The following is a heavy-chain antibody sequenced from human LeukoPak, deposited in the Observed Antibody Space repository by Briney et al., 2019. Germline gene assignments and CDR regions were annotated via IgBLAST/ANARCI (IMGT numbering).Heavy chain of an antibody. V-gene: IGHV4-4*07. D-gene: IGHD5-18*01. CDR2: IYSSGTS. J-gene: IGHJ6*02. CDR1: GGYIRNYY. CDR3: ARGAVVNGLDV. Sequence: SETLSLTCTVSGGYIRNYYWSWIRQSAGKGLEWIGRIYSSGTSNYNPSLKSRVTMSVEMSKNQFSLKLSSVTAADTAVYYCARGAVVNGLDVWGQGTTVTVSS.